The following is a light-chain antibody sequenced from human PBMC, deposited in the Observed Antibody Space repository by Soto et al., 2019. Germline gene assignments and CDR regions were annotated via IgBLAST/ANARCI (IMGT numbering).Light chain of an antibody. CDR1: QSVSSSY. CDR2: GAS. Sequence: EIVLTQSPGTLSLSPRERATLSCRASQSVSSSYLAWYQQKPGQALRLLIYGASSRSTGIPDRFSGSGYGTDFTLTISRLEPEDVAVYYCQQYGSSSLTFGGGTKVEIK. J-gene: IGKJ4*01. V-gene: IGKV3-20*01. CDR3: QQYGSSSLT.